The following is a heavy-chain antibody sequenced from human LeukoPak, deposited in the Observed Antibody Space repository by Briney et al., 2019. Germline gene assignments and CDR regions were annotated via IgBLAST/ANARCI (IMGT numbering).Heavy chain of an antibody. D-gene: IGHD7-27*01. CDR3: ARESWGFDY. J-gene: IGHJ4*02. CDR2: INHSGST. Sequence: PSETLSLTCAVYGGPFSGYYWSWIRQPPGKGLEWIGEINHSGSTNYNPSLKSRVTISVDTSKNQFSLKLSSVTAADTSVYYCARESWGFDYWGQGTLVTVSS. V-gene: IGHV4-34*01. CDR1: GGPFSGYY.